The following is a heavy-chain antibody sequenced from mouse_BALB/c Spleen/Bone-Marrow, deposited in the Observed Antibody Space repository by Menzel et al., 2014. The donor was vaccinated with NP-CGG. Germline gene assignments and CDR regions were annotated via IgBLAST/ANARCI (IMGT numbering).Heavy chain of an antibody. D-gene: IGHD2-14*01. J-gene: IGHJ4*01. CDR1: GYTFTDYG. CDR3: ARGDYRYDETMDY. Sequence: QVQLQQSGPELVRPGVSVKISCKGSGYTFTDYGMHWVKQSHAKSLEWIGPISLYSGNTNYNQKFKDKATMTVDKSSSTAYMELARLTSEDSAIYYCARGDYRYDETMDYWGQGTSVTVSS. CDR2: ISLYSGNT. V-gene: IGHV1-67*01.